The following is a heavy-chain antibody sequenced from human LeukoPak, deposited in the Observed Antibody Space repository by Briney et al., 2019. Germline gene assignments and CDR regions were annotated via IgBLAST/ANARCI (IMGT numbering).Heavy chain of an antibody. J-gene: IGHJ4*02. D-gene: IGHD6-13*01. CDR1: GGSISSYY. Sequence: PSETLSLTCTVSGGSISSYYWSWIRQPPGKGLEWIAHMYYSGSSKYNPYLKSRATISRDTSKNQFSLKLTSVTVADTAVYFCAREGVAAAGAFDNWGQGTLVTVSA. V-gene: IGHV4-59*01. CDR3: AREGVAAAGAFDN. CDR2: MYYSGSS.